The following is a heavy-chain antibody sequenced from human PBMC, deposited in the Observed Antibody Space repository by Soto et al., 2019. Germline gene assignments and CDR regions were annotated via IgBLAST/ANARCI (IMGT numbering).Heavy chain of an antibody. Sequence: GESLKISGTGSGYSFTRYWIGWVRQMPGKGLEWMGIIYPGDSDTRYSPSFQGQVTISADKSISTAYLQWSSLKASDTAMYYCARGVVPAAEGPFDYWGQGTLVTVSS. CDR2: IYPGDSDT. D-gene: IGHD2-2*01. CDR3: ARGVVPAAEGPFDY. J-gene: IGHJ4*02. V-gene: IGHV5-51*01. CDR1: GYSFTRYW.